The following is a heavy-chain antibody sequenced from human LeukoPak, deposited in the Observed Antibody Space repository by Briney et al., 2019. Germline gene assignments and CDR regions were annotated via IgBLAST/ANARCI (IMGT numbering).Heavy chain of an antibody. Sequence: GGSLRLSCAASGFTFSSYSMNWVRQAPGKGLEWVPYISSSSSTRSSSTTIYYADSVKGRFTISRDNAKNSLYLQMNSLRAEDTAVYYCARDRMSSSWYCDYWGQGTLVTVSS. CDR3: ARDRMSSSWYCDY. CDR1: GFTFSSYS. CDR2: ISSSSSTRSSSTTI. J-gene: IGHJ4*02. V-gene: IGHV3-48*04. D-gene: IGHD6-13*01.